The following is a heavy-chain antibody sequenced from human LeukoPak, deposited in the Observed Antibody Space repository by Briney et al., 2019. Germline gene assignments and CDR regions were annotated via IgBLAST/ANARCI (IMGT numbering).Heavy chain of an antibody. D-gene: IGHD3-10*01. CDR3: ARVRSGSRYGMDV. V-gene: IGHV4-30-4*08. Sequence: SETLSLTCTVSGGSISSHYWSWIRQPPGKGPEWIGYIYYSGSTYYNPSLNSRVTLSVDTSRNHFSLKLNSVTAADTAVFYCARVRSGSRYGMDVWGQGTTVTVSS. CDR2: IYYSGST. J-gene: IGHJ6*02. CDR1: GGSISSHY.